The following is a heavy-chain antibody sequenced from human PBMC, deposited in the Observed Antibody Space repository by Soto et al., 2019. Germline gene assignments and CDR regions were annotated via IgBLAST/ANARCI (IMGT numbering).Heavy chain of an antibody. J-gene: IGHJ6*02. D-gene: IGHD3-3*01. Sequence: VKVSCKASGGTFSSYAISWVRQAPGQGLEWMGGIIPIFGTANYAQKFQGRVTITADESTSTAYMELSSLRSEDTAVYYCATGVVMAHYYYYGMDVWGQGTTVTVSS. V-gene: IGHV1-69*01. CDR3: ATGVVMAHYYYYGMDV. CDR2: IIPIFGTA. CDR1: GGTFSSYA.